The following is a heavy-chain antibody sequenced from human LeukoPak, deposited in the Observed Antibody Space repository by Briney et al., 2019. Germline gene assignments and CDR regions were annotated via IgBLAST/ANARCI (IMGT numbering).Heavy chain of an antibody. CDR3: ARHRDYYDT. Sequence: SETLTLTCTVSGSSINNNFWTWIRQPPGKGLEWIGYIYSSGSANYNPSLKSRVIISRDTSKNQISLKLTSVTAADTAVYFCARHRDYYDTWGHGTLVTVSS. J-gene: IGHJ4*01. V-gene: IGHV4-59*08. CDR1: GSSINNNF. CDR2: IYSSGSA. D-gene: IGHD3-22*01.